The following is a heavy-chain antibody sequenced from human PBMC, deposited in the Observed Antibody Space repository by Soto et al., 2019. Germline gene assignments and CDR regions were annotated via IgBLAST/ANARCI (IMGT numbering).Heavy chain of an antibody. CDR2: IIPILGRA. J-gene: IGHJ5*02. D-gene: IGHD2-2*01. CDR1: GGPFSSYH. CDR3: ANVGGTTSANWFDP. V-gene: IGHV1-69*02. Sequence: QVQLVQSGAEVKKPGSSVKLSCKASGGPFSSYHISWVRQAPGQGLEWVGRIIPILGRANNAQHFQGRVTITADTSTNTAYMELSSLTSEDTAVYYVANVGGTTSANWFDPWGHGTLVTVSS.